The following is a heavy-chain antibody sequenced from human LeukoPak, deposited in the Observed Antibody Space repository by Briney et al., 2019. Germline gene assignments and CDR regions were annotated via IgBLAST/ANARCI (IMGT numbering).Heavy chain of an antibody. J-gene: IGHJ4*02. CDR3: AGRRYNYVWGSYRQTPIDY. D-gene: IGHD3-16*02. CDR1: GGSFSGYY. Sequence: SETLSLTCAVYGGSFSGYYWSWIRQPPGKGLEWIGEINHSGSTNYNPSLKSRVTISVDTSKNQFSLQLSSVTAADTAVYYCAGRRYNYVWGSYRQTPIDYWGQGTLVTVSS. V-gene: IGHV4-34*01. CDR2: INHSGST.